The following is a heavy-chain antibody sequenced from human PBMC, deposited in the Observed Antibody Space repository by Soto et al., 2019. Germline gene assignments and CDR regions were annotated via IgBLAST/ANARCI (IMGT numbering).Heavy chain of an antibody. J-gene: IGHJ5*02. CDR1: GFTFSSYA. Sequence: EVQLLESGGGLVQPGGSLRLSCAASGFTFSSYAMSWVRQAPGKGLEWVSAISGSGGSTYYADSVKGRFTISRDNSKNTLYLQRNRLRAADTAVYYCARNGGYQKDWFDPWGQGTLVTVSS. V-gene: IGHV3-23*01. D-gene: IGHD5-12*01. CDR3: ARNGGYQKDWFDP. CDR2: ISGSGGST.